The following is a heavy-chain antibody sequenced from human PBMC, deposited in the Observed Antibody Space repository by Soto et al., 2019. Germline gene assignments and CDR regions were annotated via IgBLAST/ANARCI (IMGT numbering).Heavy chain of an antibody. V-gene: IGHV3-33*01. CDR3: SRESMITFGGVIVSYYYYGMDV. CDR2: IWYDGSNK. Sequence: GWSLRLSCAASVFTFTSYGMHWVRQAPGKGLEWVAVIWYDGSNKYYADSVKGRFTISRDNSKNTLYLQMNSLRAEDTAVYYCSRESMITFGGVIVSYYYYGMDVWGQGTTVTVSS. CDR1: VFTFTSYG. D-gene: IGHD3-16*02. J-gene: IGHJ6*02.